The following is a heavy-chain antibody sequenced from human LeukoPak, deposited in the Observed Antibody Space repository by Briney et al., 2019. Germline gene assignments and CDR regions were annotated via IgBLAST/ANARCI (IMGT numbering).Heavy chain of an antibody. V-gene: IGHV3-23*01. CDR2: ISGSGGST. CDR3: AKLHRYSSSWYSSY. J-gene: IGHJ4*02. CDR1: GFTFSSYA. Sequence: GGSLRLSCAASGFTFSSYAMSWVRQAPGKGLEWVSAISGSGGSTYYADSVKGRFTISRDNSKNTLYLQMNSLRAEDTAVYYCAKLHRYSSSWYSSYWGQGTLVTVSS. D-gene: IGHD6-13*01.